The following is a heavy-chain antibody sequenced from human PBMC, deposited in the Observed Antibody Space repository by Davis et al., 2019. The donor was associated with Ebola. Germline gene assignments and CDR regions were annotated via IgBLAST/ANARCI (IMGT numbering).Heavy chain of an antibody. Sequence: SETLSLTCTVSGASISSGGFYWNWIRQTPGKGLEWIGSTDFSGYTHYNPSLGSRFSISIDTSKNQFSLRVNSVTGTDTAVYYCARDGPYYYGMDIWGQGTPVSVSS. J-gene: IGHJ6*02. V-gene: IGHV4-30-4*01. CDR3: ARDGPYYYGMDI. CDR1: GASISSGGFY. CDR2: TDFSGYT.